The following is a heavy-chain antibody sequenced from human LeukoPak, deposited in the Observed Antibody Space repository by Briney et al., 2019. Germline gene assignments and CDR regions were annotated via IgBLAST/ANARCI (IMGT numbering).Heavy chain of an antibody. CDR1: GGTFSSYA. D-gene: IGHD3-22*01. CDR2: IIPILGIV. J-gene: IGHJ4*02. CDR3: ATENYYDSSGYEFDY. Sequence: SVKVSCKASGGTFSSYAISWVRQAPGQGLEWMGRIIPILGIVNYAQKFQGRDTITADKSTITAYMELSSLRSEDTAVYYCATENYYDSSGYEFDYWGQGTLVTVSS. V-gene: IGHV1-69*04.